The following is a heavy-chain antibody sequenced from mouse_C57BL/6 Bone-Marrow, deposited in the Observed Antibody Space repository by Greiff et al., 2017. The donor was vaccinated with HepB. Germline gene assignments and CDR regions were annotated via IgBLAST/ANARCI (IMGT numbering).Heavy chain of an antibody. J-gene: IGHJ4*01. V-gene: IGHV7-3*01. CDR1: GFTFTDYY. CDR2: IRNKANGYTT. Sequence: AASGFTFTDYYMSWVRQPPGKALEWLGFIRNKANGYTTEYSASVKGRFTISRDNSQSILYLQMNALRAEDSATYYCARYLLQRDAMDYWGQGTSVTVSS. CDR3: ARYLLQRDAMDY.